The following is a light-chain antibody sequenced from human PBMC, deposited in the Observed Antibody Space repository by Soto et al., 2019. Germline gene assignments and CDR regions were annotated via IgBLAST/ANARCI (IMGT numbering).Light chain of an antibody. CDR3: QQSHTSPLT. CDR1: QSISTN. Sequence: DLQMTQSPSSLSASVGERVTITCRASQSISTNINWYQQKPGKAPKLLISGASALQGAVPSRFSGSGSGTDFTLTISSLQPEDSATYFCQQSHTSPLTFGPGTKVDLK. V-gene: IGKV1-39*01. J-gene: IGKJ3*01. CDR2: GAS.